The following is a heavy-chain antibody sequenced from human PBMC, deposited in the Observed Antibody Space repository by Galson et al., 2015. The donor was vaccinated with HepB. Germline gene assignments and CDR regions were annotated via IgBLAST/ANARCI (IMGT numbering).Heavy chain of an antibody. Sequence: SVKVPCKASGYTFTSYGISWVRQAPGQGLEWMGWISAYNGNTNYAQKLQGRVTMTTDTSTSTAYMELRSLRSDDTAVYYCARVPIVGATSYFDYWGQGTLVTVSS. CDR1: GYTFTSYG. V-gene: IGHV1-18*04. CDR3: ARVPIVGATSYFDY. J-gene: IGHJ4*02. CDR2: ISAYNGNT. D-gene: IGHD1-26*01.